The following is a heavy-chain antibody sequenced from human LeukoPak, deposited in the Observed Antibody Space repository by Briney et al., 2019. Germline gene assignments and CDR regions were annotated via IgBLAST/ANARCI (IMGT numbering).Heavy chain of an antibody. V-gene: IGHV4-34*01. CDR3: ARDVFGSGSYYFDY. CDR1: GGSFSGYY. D-gene: IGHD3-10*01. J-gene: IGHJ4*02. Sequence: SETLSLTCAVYGGSFSGYYWSWLRQPPGKGLEWLGEINHSGSTNYNPSLKSRVTISVDTSKNQFSLKLSSVTAADTAVYYCARDVFGSGSYYFDYWGQGTLVTVSS. CDR2: INHSGST.